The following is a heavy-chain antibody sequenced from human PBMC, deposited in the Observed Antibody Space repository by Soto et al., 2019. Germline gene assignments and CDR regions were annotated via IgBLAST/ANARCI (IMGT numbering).Heavy chain of an antibody. Sequence: GSLRLSCSGSGFTFSSFSIQWVRQAPGKGLEYVSAINNIGATTVYADSVKGRFTISRDNSKNTVYLQMSSLGLEDTAVYYCVKSEGRGSYPHDFWGQGT. CDR3: VKSEGRGSYPHDF. J-gene: IGHJ4*02. V-gene: IGHV3-64D*06. CDR2: INNIGATT. CDR1: GFTFSSFS. D-gene: IGHD3-16*01.